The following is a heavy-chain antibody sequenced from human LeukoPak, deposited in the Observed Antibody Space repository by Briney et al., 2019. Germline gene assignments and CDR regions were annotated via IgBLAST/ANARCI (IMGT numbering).Heavy chain of an antibody. V-gene: IGHV4-59*11. J-gene: IGHJ4*01. CDR1: GTSISSHY. CDR2: IYYGWST. D-gene: IGHD3-10*01. Sequence: SETLSLTCTVSGTSISSHYWTWIRQPPGKRLEWIGYIYYGWSTRYNPSLKSRVTISVDTSRNQVSLKLNSVAAADTAVYYCASARGEGRFRYYPLFDYWGHGAMVTVSS. CDR3: ASARGEGRFRYYPLFDY.